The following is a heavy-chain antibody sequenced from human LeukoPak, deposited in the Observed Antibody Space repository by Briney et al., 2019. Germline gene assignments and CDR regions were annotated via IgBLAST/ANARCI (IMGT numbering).Heavy chain of an antibody. V-gene: IGHV1-18*01. Sequence: ASVKVSCKASGFTFTSFGFSWVRQAPGQGLEWMGWISAYNGNTNYAQKFQERVTITRDMSTRTAYMELSSLRSEDTAVYYCAVHPGYSSWTAHRGILDYWGQGTLVTVSS. CDR1: GFTFTSFG. CDR2: ISAYNGNT. D-gene: IGHD6-13*01. J-gene: IGHJ4*02. CDR3: AVHPGYSSWTAHRGILDY.